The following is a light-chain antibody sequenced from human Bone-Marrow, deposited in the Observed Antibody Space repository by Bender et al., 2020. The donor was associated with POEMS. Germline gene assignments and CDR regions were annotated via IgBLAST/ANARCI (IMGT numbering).Light chain of an antibody. CDR3: QSYDNSLGGWV. CDR1: SSNTGSGYD. CDR2: GYN. J-gene: IGLJ3*02. Sequence: QSVLNQPPSASGTPGQRVTISCTGSSSNTGSGYDINWYQHLPGTAPKLLIYGYNNRPSGVPDRFSGSKSGTSASLAITGLQAEDEGDYYCQSYDNSLGGWVFGGGTKLTVL. V-gene: IGLV1-40*01.